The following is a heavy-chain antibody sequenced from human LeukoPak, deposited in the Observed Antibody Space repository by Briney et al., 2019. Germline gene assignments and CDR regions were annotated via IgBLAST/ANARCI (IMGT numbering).Heavy chain of an antibody. CDR2: INHSGST. Sequence: DPSETLSLTCAVYGGSFSAYYWSWIRQPPGKGLEWIGEINHSGSTNYNPSLKSRVAISVDTSRNQFSLRLSSVTAADTAVYYCARGVLEWLSHVYGMDVWGQGTTVTVSS. D-gene: IGHD3-3*01. CDR3: ARGVLEWLSHVYGMDV. J-gene: IGHJ6*02. V-gene: IGHV4-34*01. CDR1: GGSFSAYY.